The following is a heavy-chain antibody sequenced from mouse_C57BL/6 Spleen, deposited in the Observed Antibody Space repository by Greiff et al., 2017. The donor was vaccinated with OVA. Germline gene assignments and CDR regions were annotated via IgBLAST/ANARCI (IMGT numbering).Heavy chain of an antibody. CDR1: GYTFTDYN. CDR3: ASWSLFDY. V-gene: IGHV1-22*01. J-gene: IGHJ2*01. D-gene: IGHD6-1*01. Sequence: VQLKESGPELVKPGASVKMSCKASGYTFTDYNMHWVKQSHGKSLEWIGYINPNNGGTSYNQKFKGKATLTVNKYSSTAYMELRSLTSEDSAVYYCASWSLFDYWGQGTTLTVSS. CDR2: INPNNGGT.